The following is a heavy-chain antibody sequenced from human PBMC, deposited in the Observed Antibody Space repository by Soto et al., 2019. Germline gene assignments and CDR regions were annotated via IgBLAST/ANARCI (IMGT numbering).Heavy chain of an antibody. J-gene: IGHJ3*02. CDR2: IYYSGST. Sequence: PSETLSLTCTVSGGSISSYYWSWIRQPPGKGLEWIGYIYYSGSTNYNPSLKSRVTISVDTSKNQFSLKLSSVTAADTAVYYCARVGDTYYYDSSGLGSAFDIWGQGTMVTVSS. CDR3: ARVGDTYYYDSSGLGSAFDI. V-gene: IGHV4-59*01. D-gene: IGHD3-22*01. CDR1: GGSISSYY.